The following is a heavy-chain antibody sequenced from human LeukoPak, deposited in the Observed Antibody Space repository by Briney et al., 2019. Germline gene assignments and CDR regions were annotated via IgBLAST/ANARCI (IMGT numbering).Heavy chain of an antibody. CDR3: ARGLTTVTSLASY. CDR2: INTDGSST. J-gene: IGHJ4*02. D-gene: IGHD4-17*01. CDR1: GFTFSNYW. V-gene: IGHV3-74*01. Sequence: GGSLRLSCAASGFTFSNYWMHWVRQAPGKGLVWVSRINTDGSSTSYADSVKGRFTISRDNAKNSLYLQMNSLGAEDTAMYYCARGLTTVTSLASYWGQGTLVTVSS.